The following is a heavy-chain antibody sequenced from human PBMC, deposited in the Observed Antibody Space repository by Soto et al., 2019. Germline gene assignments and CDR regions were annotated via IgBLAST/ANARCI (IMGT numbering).Heavy chain of an antibody. Sequence: PGGSLRLSCAASGFTFSDYYMSWIRQAPGKGLEWVSYISSSSSYTNYADSVKGRFTISRDNAKNSLYLQMNSLRAEDTAVYYCAGDDSRFPGGFDYWGQGTLVTVSS. J-gene: IGHJ4*02. D-gene: IGHD3-22*01. CDR3: AGDDSRFPGGFDY. CDR1: GFTFSDYY. CDR2: ISSSSSYT. V-gene: IGHV3-11*06.